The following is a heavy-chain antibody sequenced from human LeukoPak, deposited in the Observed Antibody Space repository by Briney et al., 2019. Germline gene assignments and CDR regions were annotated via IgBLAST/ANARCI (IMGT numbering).Heavy chain of an antibody. CDR2: INPSGGST. CDR3: AREEGPSYYDSSGYFDY. Sequence: ASVKVSFKASGYTFTSYYMHWVRQAPGQGLEWMGIINPSGGSTSYAQKFQGRVTMTRDMSTSTVYMELSSLRSEDTAVYYCAREEGPSYYDSSGYFDYWGQGTLVTVSS. CDR1: GYTFTSYY. D-gene: IGHD3-22*01. J-gene: IGHJ4*02. V-gene: IGHV1-46*01.